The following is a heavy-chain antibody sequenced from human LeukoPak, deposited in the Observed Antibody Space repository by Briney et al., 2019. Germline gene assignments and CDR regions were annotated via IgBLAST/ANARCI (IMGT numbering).Heavy chain of an antibody. Sequence: GGSLRLSCVASGFTFSSYWMHWVRQAPGKGLEWVAFIRYDGSNKYYADSVKGRFTISRDNSKNTLYLQMNSLRAKDTTVYYCAKEVDYYFDYWGQGTLVTVSS. CDR1: GFTFSSYW. J-gene: IGHJ4*02. CDR3: AKEVDYYFDY. CDR2: IRYDGSNK. V-gene: IGHV3-30*02. D-gene: IGHD5-12*01.